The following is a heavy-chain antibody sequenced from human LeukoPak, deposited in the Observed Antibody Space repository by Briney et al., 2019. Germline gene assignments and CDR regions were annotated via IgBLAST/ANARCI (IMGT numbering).Heavy chain of an antibody. CDR3: ARAGTPSWCSGGSCYPKYYYYMDV. D-gene: IGHD2-15*01. Sequence: SETLSLTCTVSGGSISSGSYYWSWIRQPAGKGLEWIGRIYTSGSTNYNPSLKSRVTISVDTSKNQFSLKLSSVTAADTAVYYCARAGTPSWCSGGSCYPKYYYYMDVWGKGTTVTVSS. CDR1: GGSISSGSYY. V-gene: IGHV4-61*02. CDR2: IYTSGST. J-gene: IGHJ6*03.